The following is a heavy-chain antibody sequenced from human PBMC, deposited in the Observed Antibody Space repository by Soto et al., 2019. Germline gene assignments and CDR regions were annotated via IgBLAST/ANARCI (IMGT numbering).Heavy chain of an antibody. Sequence: ASVKVSCKASGYSFTNYEINWVRQATGQGLEWMGWMNPGSGNTGYAHKFQGRVTMTRNISISTSYMELSRLGSDDTAIYYCARMASSGSLNWFDPWGQGTLVTVSS. V-gene: IGHV1-8*01. CDR1: GYSFTNYE. CDR2: MNPGSGNT. D-gene: IGHD3-10*01. CDR3: ARMASSGSLNWFDP. J-gene: IGHJ5*02.